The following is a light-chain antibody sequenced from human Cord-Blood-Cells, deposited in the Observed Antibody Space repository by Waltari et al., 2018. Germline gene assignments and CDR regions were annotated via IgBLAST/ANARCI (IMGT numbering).Light chain of an antibody. CDR2: KAS. Sequence: IQMTQSPSTLSASVGDRVTITCRASQSIISLLAWYQQKPGKAPKLLIYKASSLESGVPSRFSGSGSETEFTLTISSLQPDDFATYFCQQYNSYSPWTFGQGTKVEIK. V-gene: IGKV1-5*03. J-gene: IGKJ1*01. CDR3: QQYNSYSPWT. CDR1: QSIISL.